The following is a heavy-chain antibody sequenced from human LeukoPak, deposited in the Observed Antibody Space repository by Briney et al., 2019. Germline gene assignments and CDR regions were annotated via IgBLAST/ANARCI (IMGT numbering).Heavy chain of an antibody. Sequence: GASVRVSCKASGYTFTSYGISWVRQAPGQGLEWMGWFSAYNGNTNYAQKLQGRVTMTTDPSTSTAYMELRSLRSDDTAVYYCAKSTLPYYYDSSGYYVDYWGQGTLVTVSS. CDR1: GYTFTSYG. V-gene: IGHV1-18*01. CDR3: AKSTLPYYYDSSGYYVDY. CDR2: FSAYNGNT. D-gene: IGHD3-22*01. J-gene: IGHJ4*02.